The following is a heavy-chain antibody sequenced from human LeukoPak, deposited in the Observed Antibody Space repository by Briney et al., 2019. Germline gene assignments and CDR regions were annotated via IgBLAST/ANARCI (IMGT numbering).Heavy chain of an antibody. V-gene: IGHV3-30-3*01. Sequence: GGSLRLSCAASGFTFSSYAMHWVRQAPGKGLEWVAVISYDGSNKYYADSVKGRFTIPRDNSKNTLYLQMNSLRAEDTAVYYCAREDRLHDAFDIWGQGTMVTVSS. J-gene: IGHJ3*02. CDR1: GFTFSSYA. CDR2: ISYDGSNK. D-gene: IGHD2-15*01. CDR3: AREDRLHDAFDI.